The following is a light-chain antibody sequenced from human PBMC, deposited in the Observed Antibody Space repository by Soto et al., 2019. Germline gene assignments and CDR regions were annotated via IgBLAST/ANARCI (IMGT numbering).Light chain of an antibody. CDR3: GTWDSSLSVVI. V-gene: IGLV1-51*01. J-gene: IGLJ2*01. CDR1: SSNMGNNF. Sequence: QSVLTQPPSVSAAPGQKVTISCSGSSSNMGNNFVSWYQQLPGTAPRLLIYDNNNRPSGIPDRFSGSQSGTSATLAITGLQTGDEADYFCGTWDSSLSVVIFRGGTKLTVL. CDR2: DNN.